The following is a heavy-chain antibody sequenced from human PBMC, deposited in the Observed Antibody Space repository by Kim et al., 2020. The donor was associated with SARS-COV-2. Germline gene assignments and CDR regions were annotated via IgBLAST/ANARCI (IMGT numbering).Heavy chain of an antibody. J-gene: IGHJ6*02. CDR3: AREGAYGSGSYYNEYYYYGMAV. CDR1: GFTVSSNY. CDR2: IYSGGST. V-gene: IGHV3-53*04. D-gene: IGHD3-10*01. Sequence: GGFLRLSCAASGFTVSSNYMSWVRQAPGKGLEWVSVIYSGGSTYYADSVKGRFTISRHNSKNTLYLQMNSLRAEDTAVYYCAREGAYGSGSYYNEYYYYGMAVWGQGTTVTVSS.